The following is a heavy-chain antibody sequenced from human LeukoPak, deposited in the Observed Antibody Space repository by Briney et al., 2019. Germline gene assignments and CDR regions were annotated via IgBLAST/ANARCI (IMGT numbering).Heavy chain of an antibody. CDR2: INHSGST. Sequence: SETLSLTCAVYGGSFSGYYWSWIRQPPGKGLEWIGEINHSGSTNYNPSLKSRVTISVDTSKNQFSLKLSSVTAADTAVYYCARSEERGLPGDYWGQGTLVTVSS. CDR1: GGSFSGYY. J-gene: IGHJ4*02. V-gene: IGHV4-34*01. D-gene: IGHD4-17*01. CDR3: ARSEERGLPGDY.